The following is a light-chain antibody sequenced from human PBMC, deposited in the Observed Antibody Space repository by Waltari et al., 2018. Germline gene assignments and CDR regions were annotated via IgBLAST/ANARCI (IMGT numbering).Light chain of an antibody. CDR2: RDN. Sequence: SYELTQPLSVSVALGQTATITCGGTNIGSTNVNWYQQSSGQAPVLVIDRDNNRPSGIPDRFSGSNSGNTATLTISRAQVGDEADYYCQVWDNSVVVFGGGTKLTVL. CDR3: QVWDNSVVV. V-gene: IGLV3-9*01. J-gene: IGLJ3*02. CDR1: NIGSTN.